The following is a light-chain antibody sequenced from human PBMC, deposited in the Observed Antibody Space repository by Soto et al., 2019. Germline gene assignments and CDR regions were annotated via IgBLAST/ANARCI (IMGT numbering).Light chain of an antibody. CDR1: QSVSSSY. Sequence: EIVLTQSPGTLSLSPGERATLSCRASQSVSSSYLAWYQQKPGQAPRLLMYGAASRASGIPDRFIGSGSGTDFTLTISRLEPEDFGVYYCQQYGGSPPNTFGQGTKVDIK. V-gene: IGKV3-20*01. CDR2: GAA. CDR3: QQYGGSPPNT. J-gene: IGKJ2*01.